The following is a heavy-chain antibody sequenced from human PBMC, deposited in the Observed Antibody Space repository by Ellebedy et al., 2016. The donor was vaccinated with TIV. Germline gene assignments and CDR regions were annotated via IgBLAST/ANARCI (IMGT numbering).Heavy chain of an antibody. J-gene: IGHJ4*02. CDR3: ARGVQQLLFLVGFDY. CDR1: GFTFSNYA. V-gene: IGHV3-30-3*01. D-gene: IGHD2-2*01. CDR2: ISYDGSNK. Sequence: GESLKISCAASGFTFSNYAMHWVRQAPGKGLEWVAVISYDGSNKYCADSVKGRFTISRDNSKNTLYLEMNSLRGEDTAVYFCARGVQQLLFLVGFDYWGQGTLVTVSS.